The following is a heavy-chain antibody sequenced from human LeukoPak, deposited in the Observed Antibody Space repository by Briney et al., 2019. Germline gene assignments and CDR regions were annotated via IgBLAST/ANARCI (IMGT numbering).Heavy chain of an antibody. Sequence: GGSLRLSCAASGFTFSSYWMSWVRQAPGKGLEWVANIKQGGSKKYYVDSVKGRFTISRDNAKNSLYLQMNSLRAEDTAVYYCARAAPRITGTTDTTYYFDYWGQGTLVTVSS. J-gene: IGHJ4*02. CDR1: GFTFSSYW. CDR3: ARAAPRITGTTDTTYYFDY. V-gene: IGHV3-7*01. D-gene: IGHD1-20*01. CDR2: IKQGGSKK.